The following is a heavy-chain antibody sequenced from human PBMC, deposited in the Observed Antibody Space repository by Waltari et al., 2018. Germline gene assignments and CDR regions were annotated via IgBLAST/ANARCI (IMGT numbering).Heavy chain of an antibody. Sequence: QVHLQESGPGLVKPSETLSLTCTVSGDSISGYSWSWVRQPPGKGLEWIGYIYYTGSTSYNPSLKSRVTISVDTSKNQFSLKLNSVTAADTAMYYCARWNYDSAAYYLGFWGQGILVTVSS. CDR2: IYYTGST. V-gene: IGHV4-59*01. CDR1: GDSISGYS. D-gene: IGHD3-22*01. CDR3: ARWNYDSAAYYLGF. J-gene: IGHJ4*02.